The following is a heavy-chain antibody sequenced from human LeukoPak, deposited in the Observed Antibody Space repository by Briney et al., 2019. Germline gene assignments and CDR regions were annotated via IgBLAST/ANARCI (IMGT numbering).Heavy chain of an antibody. CDR1: GFTFGSYG. CDR2: ITPNADRT. V-gene: IGHV3-23*01. Sequence: GGSLRLSCAASGFTFGSYGMSWVRQAPGKGLEWVSFITPNADRTSYADSVEGRFTISRDNPRNTLYMQMNSLRDEDTALYYCAILHGYYDGSGYWVQWGQGTLVTVSS. D-gene: IGHD3-22*01. CDR3: AILHGYYDGSGYWVQ. J-gene: IGHJ1*01.